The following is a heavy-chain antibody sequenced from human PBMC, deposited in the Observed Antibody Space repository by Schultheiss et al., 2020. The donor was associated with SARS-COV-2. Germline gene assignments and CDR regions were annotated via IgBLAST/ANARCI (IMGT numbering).Heavy chain of an antibody. J-gene: IGHJ6*02. CDR3: AKEERSTSYYYGMDV. Sequence: GGSLRLSCAASGFTFSSYSMNWVRQAPGKGLVWVSVIYSGGSTYYADSVKGRFTISRDNSKNTLYLQMNSLRAEDTAVYYCAKEERSTSYYYGMDVWGQGTTVTVSS. CDR2: IYSGGST. CDR1: GFTFSSYS. V-gene: IGHV3-53*01. D-gene: IGHD2-2*01.